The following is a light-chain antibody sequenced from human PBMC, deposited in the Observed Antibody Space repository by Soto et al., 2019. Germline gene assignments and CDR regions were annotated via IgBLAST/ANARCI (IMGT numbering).Light chain of an antibody. J-gene: IGLJ1*01. CDR3: NSYRTVSTYV. V-gene: IGLV2-14*03. CDR1: SSDIGGYNF. CDR2: DVS. Sequence: QSALTQPASVSGSPGQSITISCTGTSSDIGGYNFVSWYQHHPGKAPKLLIHDVSNRPSGVSSRFSGSKXGXXXXLTISGLQAEDEADYYCNSYRTVSTYVFGTGTKVTVL.